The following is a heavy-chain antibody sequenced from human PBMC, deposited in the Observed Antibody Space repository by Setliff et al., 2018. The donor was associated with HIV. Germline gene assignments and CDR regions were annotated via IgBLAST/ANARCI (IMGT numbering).Heavy chain of an antibody. V-gene: IGHV1-24*01. CDR1: GYTLSELS. CDR3: ARSSAGSGWLLHPFDY. CDR2: FDPQDGKT. Sequence: ASVKVSCKVYGYTLSELSIHWVRQAPGKGLEWMGYFDPQDGKTIYAQKFQGRVTITADESTTTAYMELSSLRSEDTAFYYCARSSAGSGWLLHPFDYWGQGTLVTVSS. D-gene: IGHD6-19*01. J-gene: IGHJ4*02.